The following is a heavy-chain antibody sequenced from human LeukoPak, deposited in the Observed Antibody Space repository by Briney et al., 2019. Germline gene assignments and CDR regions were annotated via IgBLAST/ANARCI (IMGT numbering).Heavy chain of an antibody. CDR2: INPSGGST. CDR3: AREMIAAAGVDAFDI. Sequence: ASVKVSCKASGYTFTSYYMHWVRQAPGQGLEWMGIINPSGGSTSYAQKFQGRVTMTRDTSTSTVYMELSSLRSEDTAVYYCAREMIAAAGVDAFDIWGQGTMVTVSS. J-gene: IGHJ3*02. V-gene: IGHV1-46*01. D-gene: IGHD6-13*01. CDR1: GYTFTSYY.